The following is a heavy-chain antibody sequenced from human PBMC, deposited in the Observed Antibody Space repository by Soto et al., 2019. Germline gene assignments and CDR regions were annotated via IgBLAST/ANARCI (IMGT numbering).Heavy chain of an antibody. CDR2: IIPIFGTA. CDR3: ARDRGLFTIFGVVTYGMDV. J-gene: IGHJ6*02. CDR1: GGTFSSYA. V-gene: IGHV1-69*13. Sequence: SVKVSCKASGGTFSSYAISWVRQAPGQGLEWMGGIIPIFGTANYAQKFQGRVTITANESTSTAYMELSSLRSEDTAVYYCARDRGLFTIFGVVTYGMDVWGQGTTVTVSS. D-gene: IGHD3-3*01.